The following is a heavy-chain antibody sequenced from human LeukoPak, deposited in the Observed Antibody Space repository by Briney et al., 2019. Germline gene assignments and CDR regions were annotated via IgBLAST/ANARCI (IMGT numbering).Heavy chain of an antibody. CDR1: GGTFSSYA. CDR3: ATSAYCGSDYYSSWFDP. J-gene: IGHJ5*02. D-gene: IGHD2-21*02. CDR2: IIPMFGTA. V-gene: IGHV1-69*13. Sequence: EASVKVSCKASGGTFSSYAISWVRQAPGQGLEWMGGIIPMFGTANYAQKFQGRVTITAAETTGTAYMELSSLRSEDTAMYYCATSAYCGSDYYSSWFDPWGQGTLVTVSS.